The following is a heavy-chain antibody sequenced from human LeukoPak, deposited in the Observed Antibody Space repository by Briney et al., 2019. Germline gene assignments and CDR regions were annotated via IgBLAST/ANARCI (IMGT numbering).Heavy chain of an antibody. V-gene: IGHV3-48*04. CDR2: ISSSGSTI. D-gene: IGHD4-17*01. Sequence: PGGSLRLSCAASGFTFSSYAMSWVRQTPGKGLEWVSYISSSGSTIYYADSVKGRFTISRDNAKNSLYLQMNSLRAEDTAVYYCARDSNYGDYYDYWGQGTLVTVSS. J-gene: IGHJ4*02. CDR1: GFTFSSYA. CDR3: ARDSNYGDYYDY.